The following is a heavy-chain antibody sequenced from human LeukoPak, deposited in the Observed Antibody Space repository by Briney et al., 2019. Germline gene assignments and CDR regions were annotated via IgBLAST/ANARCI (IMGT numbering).Heavy chain of an antibody. CDR3: ARHGPKVGSEYYYYGMDV. CDR1: GGSISSYY. J-gene: IGHJ6*02. D-gene: IGHD3-10*01. V-gene: IGHV4-59*08. Sequence: PSETLSLTCTVSGGSISSYYWSWIRQPPGKGLEWIGYIYYSGSTNYNPSLKSRVTISVDTSKNQFSLKLSSVTAADTAVYYCARHGPKVGSEYYYYGMDVWGQGTTVTVSS. CDR2: IYYSGST.